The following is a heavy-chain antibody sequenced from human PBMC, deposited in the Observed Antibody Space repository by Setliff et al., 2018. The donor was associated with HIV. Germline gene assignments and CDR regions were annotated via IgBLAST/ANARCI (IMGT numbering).Heavy chain of an antibody. Sequence: PGESLKISCKGSGYSFTSYWIGWVRQMPGKGLEWMGIIYPGDPDTRYSPSFQGQVTISADKSISTAYLQWSSLKASDTAMYYCARLKSPTPYCYYGMDVWGQGTTVTVSS. J-gene: IGHJ6*02. D-gene: IGHD4-4*01. V-gene: IGHV5-51*01. CDR1: GYSFTSYW. CDR3: ARLKSPTPYCYYGMDV. CDR2: IYPGDPDT.